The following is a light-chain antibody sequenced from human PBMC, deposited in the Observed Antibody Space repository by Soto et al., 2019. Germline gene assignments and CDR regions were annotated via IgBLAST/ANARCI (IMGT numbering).Light chain of an antibody. CDR1: ALPKQY. CDR2: KDT. V-gene: IGLV3-25*02. CDR3: QSADSSGTYPYV. J-gene: IGLJ1*01. Sequence: SYELTQPPSVSVSPGQTARITCSGDALPKQYAYWYQQKPGQAPVLVIYKDTQRPSGIPERFSGSGSGTTVTLTISGVQAEDEADYYCQSADSSGTYPYVFGTGTNVTVL.